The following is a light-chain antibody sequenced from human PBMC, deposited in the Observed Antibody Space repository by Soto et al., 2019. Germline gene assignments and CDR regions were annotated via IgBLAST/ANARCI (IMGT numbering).Light chain of an antibody. V-gene: IGKV1-5*01. J-gene: IGKJ1*01. CDR2: HAS. CDR3: QQYNSYS. CDR1: QSISNW. Sequence: DIQMTQSPSTLYASVGDRVTITGRASQSISNWLAWYQQTPGTAPKVLIYHASSLQSGVPSRFSGSGSGTEFTLTISSLQPDDFATYYCQQYNSYSFGQGTKVDIK.